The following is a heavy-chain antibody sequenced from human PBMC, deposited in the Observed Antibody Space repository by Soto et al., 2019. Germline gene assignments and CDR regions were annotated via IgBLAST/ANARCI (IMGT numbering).Heavy chain of an antibody. J-gene: IGHJ4*02. V-gene: IGHV4-31*11. D-gene: IGHD3-10*01. Sequence: PSETLSLTCAVCGGSISSGGYYWSWIRQHPGKGLEWIGYIYYSGSTYYNPSLKSRVTISVDTSKNQFSLKLSSVTAADTAVYYCARGDYGSGSYYDLYYFEYWGQGTLVTVSS. CDR1: GGSISSGGYY. CDR3: ARGDYGSGSYYDLYYFEY. CDR2: IYYSGST.